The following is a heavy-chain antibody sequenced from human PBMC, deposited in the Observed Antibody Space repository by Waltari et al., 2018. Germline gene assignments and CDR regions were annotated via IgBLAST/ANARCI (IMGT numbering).Heavy chain of an antibody. D-gene: IGHD6-19*01. V-gene: IGHV1-69*01. CDR2: IIPIFGTA. CDR3: ARGAVAGPYYYYGMDV. CDR1: GGTFSSYS. Sequence: QVQLVQSGAEVKKPGSSVKVSCKASGGTFSSYSISWVRQAPGQGLEWRGGIIPIFGTANYAQKFQGRVTITADESTSTAYMELSSLRSEDTAVYYCARGAVAGPYYYYGMDVWGQGTTVTVSS. J-gene: IGHJ6*02.